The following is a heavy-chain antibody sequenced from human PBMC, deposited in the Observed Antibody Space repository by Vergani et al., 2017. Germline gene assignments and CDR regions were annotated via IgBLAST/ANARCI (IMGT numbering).Heavy chain of an antibody. D-gene: IGHD6-13*01. J-gene: IGHJ6*02. CDR2: IYTSGST. V-gene: IGHV4-61*02. CDR3: ARDDNESSSWYGYYYYGMDV. CDR1: GGSISSGSYY. Sequence: QVQLQESGPGLVKPSQTLSLTCTVSGGSISSGSYYWSWIRQPAGKGLEWIGRIYTSGSTNYNPSLKSRVTISVDTSKNQFSLKLSSVTAADTAVYYCARDDNESSSWYGYYYYGMDVWGQGTMVTVSS.